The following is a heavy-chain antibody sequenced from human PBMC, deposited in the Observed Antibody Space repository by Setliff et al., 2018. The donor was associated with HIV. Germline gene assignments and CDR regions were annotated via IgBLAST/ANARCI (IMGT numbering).Heavy chain of an antibody. CDR3: ARPWGGLVQTANYFDS. Sequence: GASVKVSCKASGGSVTTYGITWVRQAPGQGLEWMGGIIPIFGTTKYAQKFQGRVTISADESTRTANMELSSLTVEGTAVYFCARPWGGLVQTANYFDSWGQGTLVTVSS. CDR2: IIPIFGTT. J-gene: IGHJ4*02. V-gene: IGHV1-69*13. D-gene: IGHD3-3*01. CDR1: GGSVTTYG.